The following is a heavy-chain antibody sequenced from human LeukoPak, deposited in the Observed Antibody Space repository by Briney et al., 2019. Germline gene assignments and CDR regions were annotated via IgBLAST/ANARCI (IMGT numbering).Heavy chain of an antibody. CDR1: GGSISSGGYS. J-gene: IGHJ2*01. CDR2: IYHSGST. CDR3: ARVNWDWYFDL. V-gene: IGHV4-30-2*01. Sequence: SETLSLTCAVSGGSISSGGYSWSWIRQPPGKGLEWIGYIYHSGSTYYSPSLKSRVTISVDRFKNQFSLKLSSVTAADTAVYYCARVNWDWYFDLWGRGTLVTVSS. D-gene: IGHD7-27*01.